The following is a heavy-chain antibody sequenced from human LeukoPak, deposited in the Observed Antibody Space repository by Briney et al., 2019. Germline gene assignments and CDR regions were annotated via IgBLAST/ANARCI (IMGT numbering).Heavy chain of an antibody. CDR3: ARGGPFPSSSSSREYYLDY. CDR2: RSIYNGNT. V-gene: IGHV1-18*01. D-gene: IGHD6-6*01. CDR1: GYDFINYG. J-gene: IGHJ4*02. Sequence: ASVKVSCKASGYDFINYGMSWVRQAPGQGLEWMGWRSIYNGNTDYKLQGRGTMTTDTSTSTAYMELRSLRSDDTAVYYCARGGPFPSSSSSREYYLDYWGQGTLVTVSS.